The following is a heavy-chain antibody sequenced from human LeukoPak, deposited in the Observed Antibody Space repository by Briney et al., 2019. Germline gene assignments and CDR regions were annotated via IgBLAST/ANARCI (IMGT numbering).Heavy chain of an antibody. D-gene: IGHD3-22*01. Sequence: SETLSLTCAVYGGSFSGYYWSWLRQPPGKGLEWIGEINHSGSTNYNPSLKSRVTISVDTSKNQFSLKLSSVTAADTAVYYCARGGHLYYYDSSGYYRWGQGTLVTVSS. CDR3: ARGGHLYYYDSSGYYR. CDR1: GGSFSGYY. J-gene: IGHJ4*02. V-gene: IGHV4-34*01. CDR2: INHSGST.